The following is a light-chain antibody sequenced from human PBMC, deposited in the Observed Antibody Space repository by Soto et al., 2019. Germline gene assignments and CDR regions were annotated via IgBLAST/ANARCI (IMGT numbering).Light chain of an antibody. CDR2: EVT. CDR3: NSHTASTTRI. Sequence: QSVLTQPPSASGSPGQSVTISCTGTSTDHYGSNYVSWYQQHPGKVPKLIIYEVTKRPSGVSNRFSGSKSGDTASLTISGLQAEDEADYYCNSHTASTTRIFGTGTKVTVL. V-gene: IGLV2-14*01. J-gene: IGLJ1*01. CDR1: STDHYGSNY.